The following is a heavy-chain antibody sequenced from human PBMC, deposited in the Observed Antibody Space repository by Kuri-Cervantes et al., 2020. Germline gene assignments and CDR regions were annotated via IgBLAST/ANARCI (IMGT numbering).Heavy chain of an antibody. CDR2: IKQDGSEK. V-gene: IGHV3-7*01. CDR1: GFTFSSYW. D-gene: IGHD3-10*01. CDR3: ACPAYGSWPV. J-gene: IGHJ6*02. Sequence: ETLSLTCAASGFTFSSYWMSWVRQAPGKGLEWVANIKQDGSEKYYVDSVKGRFTISRDNAKNSLYLQMNSLRAEDTAVYYCACPAYGSWPVWGQGTTVTVSS.